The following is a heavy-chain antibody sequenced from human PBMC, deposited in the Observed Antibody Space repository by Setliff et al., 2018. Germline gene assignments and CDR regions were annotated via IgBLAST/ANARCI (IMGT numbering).Heavy chain of an antibody. CDR3: VRDSGKFSFDF. CDR2: VNDDGSSA. V-gene: IGHV3-74*03. Sequence: GGSLRLSCAASGFTFSSYWMHWVRQDPGKGLVWVSRVNDDGSSAMYADSVKGRFTISRDNAKNSLYLQMTSLTTEDTAVYYCVRDSGKFSFDFWGQGTLVTVSS. CDR1: GFTFSSYW. J-gene: IGHJ4*02. D-gene: IGHD1-26*01.